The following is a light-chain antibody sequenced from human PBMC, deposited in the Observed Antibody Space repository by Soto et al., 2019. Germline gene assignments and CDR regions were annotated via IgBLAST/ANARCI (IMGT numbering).Light chain of an antibody. Sequence: EIVLTQSPGTLSLSPGEGATLACRASQTISSNFLAWYQQKPGQAPRLLIYGVSIRATGIPDRFSGSGSGTDFTLTISRLEPEDFATYYCLQHNSYPLTFGQGTKVEIK. V-gene: IGKV3-20*01. J-gene: IGKJ1*01. CDR3: LQHNSYPLT. CDR2: GVS. CDR1: QTISSNF.